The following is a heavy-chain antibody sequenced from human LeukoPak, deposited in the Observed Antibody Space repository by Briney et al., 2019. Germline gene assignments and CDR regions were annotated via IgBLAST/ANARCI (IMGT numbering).Heavy chain of an antibody. V-gene: IGHV3-23*01. D-gene: IGHD3-16*02. J-gene: IGHJ4*02. CDR3: ARDRGDYDYVWGSYRYTYYFDY. CDR1: GFTFSSYA. Sequence: GGSLRLSCAASGFTFSSYAMSWVRQAPGKGLEWVSAISAGGGSTYYADSVKGRFTISRDNSKNTLHLQMNSLRAEDTAVYYCARDRGDYDYVWGSYRYTYYFDYWGQGTLVTVSS. CDR2: ISAGGGST.